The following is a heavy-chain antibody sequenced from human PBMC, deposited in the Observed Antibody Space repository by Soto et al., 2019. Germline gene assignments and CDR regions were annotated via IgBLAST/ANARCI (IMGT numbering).Heavy chain of an antibody. V-gene: IGHV3-66*01. CDR1: GFIVSDTY. CDR3: AREPRYCRGGSCSITGDAYDI. D-gene: IGHD2-15*01. CDR2: ISNRGDT. J-gene: IGHJ3*02. Sequence: EVLLVESGGGLVQPGGSLRLSCTASGFIVSDTYVNWVRQAPGKGLEWVSVISNRGDTHYADSVRGRFSLSRDISDNTLHLQMNNLRVEDTAVYYCAREPRYCRGGSCSITGDAYDIWGQGTMVTVSS.